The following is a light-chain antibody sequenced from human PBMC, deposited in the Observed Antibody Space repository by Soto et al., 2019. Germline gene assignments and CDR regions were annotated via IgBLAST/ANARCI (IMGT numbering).Light chain of an antibody. CDR3: SSYAGSSTWV. CDR2: EVN. CDR1: SSAVGGYNY. J-gene: IGLJ2*01. V-gene: IGLV2-8*01. Sequence: QSAPTQPPSGPGSRGRSVTFPAPGTSSAVGGYNYVPWYQQYPGKAPKLMIYEVNNRPSGVPDRFSGSKSGNTASLTVSGLQPEDGADYYCSSYAGSSTWVFGGGTKLTVL.